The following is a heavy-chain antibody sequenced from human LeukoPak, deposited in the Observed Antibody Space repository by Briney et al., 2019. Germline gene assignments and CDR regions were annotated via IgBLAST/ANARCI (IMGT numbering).Heavy chain of an antibody. CDR1: GFTFSSYA. Sequence: GGSLRLYCAASGFTFSSYAMSWVRQAPGKGLEWVSAISGSGGSTYYADSVKGRFTISRDNSKNTLYLQMNSLRAEDTAVYYCAKDSLDYDFWSGSTNYFDYWGQGTLVTVSS. J-gene: IGHJ4*02. CDR2: ISGSGGST. V-gene: IGHV3-23*01. CDR3: AKDSLDYDFWSGSTNYFDY. D-gene: IGHD3-3*01.